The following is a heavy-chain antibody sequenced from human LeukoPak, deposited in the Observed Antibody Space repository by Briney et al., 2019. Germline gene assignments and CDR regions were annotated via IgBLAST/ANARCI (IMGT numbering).Heavy chain of an antibody. J-gene: IGHJ4*02. CDR1: GGSISSGGYY. Sequence: SETLSLTCTVSGGSISSGGYYWSWIRQPPGKGLEWIGYIYYSGSTYYNPSLKSRVTISVDTSKNQFSLKLSSVTAADTAVYYCARGTTTVTNYYFDYWGQGTLVTVSS. V-gene: IGHV4-31*03. CDR2: IYYSGST. D-gene: IGHD4-17*01. CDR3: ARGTTTVTNYYFDY.